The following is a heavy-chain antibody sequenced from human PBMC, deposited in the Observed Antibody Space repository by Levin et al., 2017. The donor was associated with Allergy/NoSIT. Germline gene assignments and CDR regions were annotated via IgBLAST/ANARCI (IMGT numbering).Heavy chain of an antibody. Sequence: SVKVSCKASGGTFSSYAISWVRQAPGQGLEWMGGIIPIFGTADYAQKFQGRVTITADESTSTAYMELSSLRSADTAVYYCARDSAGGYSNGWTNWGQGTLVTVSS. D-gene: IGHD5-18*01. V-gene: IGHV1-69*13. CDR1: GGTFSSYA. CDR2: IIPIFGTA. CDR3: ARDSAGGYSNGWTN. J-gene: IGHJ4*02.